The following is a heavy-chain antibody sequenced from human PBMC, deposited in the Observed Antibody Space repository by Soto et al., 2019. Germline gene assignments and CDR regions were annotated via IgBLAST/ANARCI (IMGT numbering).Heavy chain of an antibody. CDR3: ARDRDGYTSLDS. V-gene: IGHV4-31*03. CDR2: IYYSGST. CDR1: GDSISSGGYY. J-gene: IGHJ4*02. Sequence: QVQLQESGPGLVKPSQTLFLTCTVSGDSISSGGYYWSWIRQHPGKGLEWIGYIYYSGSTYYNPSLKRRVTISVDTSKSQFSLKLTSVTAADTAVYYCARDRDGYTSLDSWGQGTLVTVSS. D-gene: IGHD2-21*01.